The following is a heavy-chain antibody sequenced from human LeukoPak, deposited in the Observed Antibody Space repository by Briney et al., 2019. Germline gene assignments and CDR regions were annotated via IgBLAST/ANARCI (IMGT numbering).Heavy chain of an antibody. J-gene: IGHJ4*02. CDR3: ARGGVVQYSNFDY. CDR2: IYSGGST. D-gene: IGHD2-15*01. CDR1: GFTVSSNY. V-gene: IGHV3-53*01. Sequence: GGSLRLSCAASGFTVSSNYMSWVRQAPGKGLEWVSVIYSGGSTYYAYSVKGRFTISRDSSKNTLYLQMNSLRAEDTAVYYCARGGVVQYSNFDYWAREPWSPSPQ.